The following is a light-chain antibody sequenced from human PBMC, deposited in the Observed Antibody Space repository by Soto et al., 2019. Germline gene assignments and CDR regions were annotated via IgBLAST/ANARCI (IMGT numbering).Light chain of an antibody. CDR1: ISDIGGYNY. CDR3: SSYTNKNSYIL. J-gene: IGLJ2*01. V-gene: IGLV2-14*01. Sequence: QSALTQPASVSGTPGQSITISCTGSISDIGGYNYVSWYQQFPGKAPKLIIFEVSDRPSGVSDRFSGSKSGSTASLTISGLQAEDEADYYCSSYTNKNSYILFGGGTKVTVL. CDR2: EVS.